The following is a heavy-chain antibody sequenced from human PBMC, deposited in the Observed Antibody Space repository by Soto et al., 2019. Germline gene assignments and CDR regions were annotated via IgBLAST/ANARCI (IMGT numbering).Heavy chain of an antibody. Sequence: VQLLESGGGVVHPGGSLRLSCAASGFTFWSYVMHWVRQAPGKGLEWVAVISSDGSSKYYADSVKGRFTISRDNSNNTLYVQMNSLRPEDTAVYYCARDLVAVSTAPRYYHSGMDVWGQGTTVTVSS. J-gene: IGHJ6*02. CDR3: ARDLVAVSTAPRYYHSGMDV. CDR1: GFTFWSYV. D-gene: IGHD2-2*01. V-gene: IGHV3-30-3*01. CDR2: ISSDGSSK.